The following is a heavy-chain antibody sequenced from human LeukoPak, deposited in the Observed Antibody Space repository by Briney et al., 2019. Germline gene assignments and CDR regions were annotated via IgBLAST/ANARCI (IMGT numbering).Heavy chain of an antibody. J-gene: IGHJ4*02. CDR1: GFTFGDYA. D-gene: IGHD2-2*01. CDR3: TRAPHPRCSSSGCYLDY. Sequence: GESLRLSCSTSGFTFGDYAMSWVRQAPGKGLGWVGFIQAKAYGGATKYAASVNGRFSISRDDSQSIANLQMNDLKTEDTAVYYCTRAPHPRCSSSGCYLDYWGQGTLVTVSS. V-gene: IGHV3-49*04. CDR2: IQAKAYGGAT.